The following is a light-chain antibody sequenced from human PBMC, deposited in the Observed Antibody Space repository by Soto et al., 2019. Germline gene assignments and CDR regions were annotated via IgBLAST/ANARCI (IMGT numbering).Light chain of an antibody. CDR1: QSVRSN. CDR2: AVS. Sequence: EIVMTQSPGTLSVSPGERVTLSCRASQSVRSNLAWYQQKPGQAPRLLIYAVSTRATGIPARFSGSGSGTEFTLTISSPQSEDSAVYYCQQHNNWPLTFGGGTKVELK. J-gene: IGKJ4*01. CDR3: QQHNNWPLT. V-gene: IGKV3-15*01.